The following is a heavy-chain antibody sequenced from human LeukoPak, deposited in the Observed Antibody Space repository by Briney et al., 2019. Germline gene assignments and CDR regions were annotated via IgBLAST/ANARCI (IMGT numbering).Heavy chain of an antibody. V-gene: IGHV3-30*03. Sequence: GGSLRLSCAASGFTFSSYGMHWVRQAPGKGLEWVAVISYDGSNKYYADSVKGRFTISRDNSKNTLSLQMNSLRAEDTAVYYCARGRGVRDYYDSSGYYSDLGYWGQGTLVTVSS. J-gene: IGHJ4*02. D-gene: IGHD3-22*01. CDR1: GFTFSSYG. CDR2: ISYDGSNK. CDR3: ARGRGVRDYYDSSGYYSDLGY.